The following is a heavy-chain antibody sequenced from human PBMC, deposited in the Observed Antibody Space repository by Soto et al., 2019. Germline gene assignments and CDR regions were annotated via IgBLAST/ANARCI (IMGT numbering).Heavy chain of an antibody. CDR1: GGSISSGGYY. J-gene: IGHJ4*02. Sequence: SETLFLTCTVSGGSISSGGYYWSWIRQHPGKGLEWIGYIYYSGSTYYNPSLKSRVTISVDTSKNQFSLKLSSVTAADTAVYYCARAELVGATDYWGQGTLVTVS. V-gene: IGHV4-31*03. CDR2: IYYSGST. D-gene: IGHD1-26*01. CDR3: ARAELVGATDY.